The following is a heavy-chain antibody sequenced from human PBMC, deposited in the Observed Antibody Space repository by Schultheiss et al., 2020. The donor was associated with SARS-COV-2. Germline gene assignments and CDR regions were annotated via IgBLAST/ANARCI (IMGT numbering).Heavy chain of an antibody. V-gene: IGHV3-53*01. CDR1: GFTFSSYD. CDR3: TTESGGDY. CDR2: IYSGGST. J-gene: IGHJ4*02. Sequence: GGSLRLSCAASGFTFSSYDMHWVRQAPGKGLEWVSVIYSGGSTYYADSVKGRFTISRDNSKNTLYLQMNSLRAEDTAVYYCTTESGGDYWGQGTLVTVSS. D-gene: IGHD3-10*01.